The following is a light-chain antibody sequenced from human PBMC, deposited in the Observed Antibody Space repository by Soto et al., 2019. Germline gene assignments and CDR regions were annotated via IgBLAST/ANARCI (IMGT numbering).Light chain of an antibody. J-gene: IGKJ4*01. Sequence: DIQMTQSPSSLSASVGDRVTITCRASQGISNYLAWFQQKPGKVPNLLIFAASTLQSGVPSRFSGVGSGTDFTLTISSLQPEDVATYYCQQYYTTLALTFGGGTKVEIK. V-gene: IGKV1-27*01. CDR3: QQYYTTLALT. CDR2: AAS. CDR1: QGISNY.